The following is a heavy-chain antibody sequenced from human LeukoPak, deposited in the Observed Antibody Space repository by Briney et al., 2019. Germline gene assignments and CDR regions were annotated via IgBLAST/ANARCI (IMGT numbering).Heavy chain of an antibody. J-gene: IGHJ3*02. CDR1: GLTFSNVW. Sequence: GGSLRLSCAVSGLTFSNVWMHWVRQVPGQGLVWVSRINRAGSSTVYADSVKGRFTISRDNAKNMLYLQMNSLRAEDTAVYYCASFRDSDNWGQGTMVTVSS. D-gene: IGHD2-21*01. CDR3: ASFRDSDN. V-gene: IGHV3-74*01. CDR2: INRAGSST.